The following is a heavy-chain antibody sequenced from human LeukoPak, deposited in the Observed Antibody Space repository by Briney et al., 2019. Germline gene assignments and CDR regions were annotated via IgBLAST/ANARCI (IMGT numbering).Heavy chain of an antibody. CDR3: ARLVGATGACSY. Sequence: SETLSLTCAVYGGSFSGYYWSWIRQPPGKGLEWIGEINHSGSTNYNPPLKSRVTISVDTSKNQFSLKLSSVTAADTAVYYCARLVGATGACSYWGQGTLVTVSS. J-gene: IGHJ4*02. V-gene: IGHV4-34*01. CDR1: GGSFSGYY. D-gene: IGHD1-26*01. CDR2: INHSGST.